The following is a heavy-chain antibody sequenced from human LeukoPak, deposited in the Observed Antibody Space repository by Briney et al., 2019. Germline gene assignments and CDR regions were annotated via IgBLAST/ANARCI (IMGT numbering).Heavy chain of an antibody. Sequence: QPGGSPRLSCVASGFSLSGFWIRWVRQAPGKGLEWVAAIKQDGSEKHYVDSVKGRTTISRDNAQNSLYLQINSLRVEDSAVYYCARDRGTTPGIYYGMDVWGKGTTVTVSS. D-gene: IGHD1-14*01. V-gene: IGHV3-7*03. J-gene: IGHJ6*04. CDR2: IKQDGSEK. CDR3: ARDRGTTPGIYYGMDV. CDR1: GFSLSGFW.